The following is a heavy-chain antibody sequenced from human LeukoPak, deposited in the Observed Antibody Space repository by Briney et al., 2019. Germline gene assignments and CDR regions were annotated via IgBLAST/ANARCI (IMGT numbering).Heavy chain of an antibody. CDR2: VIGSGAST. D-gene: IGHD2-2*01. Sequence: AGGSLRLSCAASGFTFSNYVMNWVRQAPGKGLEWVSTVIGSGASTYYADSVKGRFTISRDNSKNTLSLEMNSLRAEDTAIYYCAKDGPAFGYWGQGTLVTVSS. V-gene: IGHV3-23*01. CDR1: GFTFSNYV. CDR3: AKDGPAFGY. J-gene: IGHJ4*02.